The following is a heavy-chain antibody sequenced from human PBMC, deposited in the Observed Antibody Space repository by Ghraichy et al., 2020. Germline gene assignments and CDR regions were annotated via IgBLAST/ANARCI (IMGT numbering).Heavy chain of an antibody. CDR3: ARGRGVYSSGWYVRNHGVPGGWFDP. CDR2: INHSGST. Sequence: SETLSLTCAVYGGSFSGYYWSWIRQPPGKGLEWIGEINHSGSTNYNPSLKSRVTISVDTSKNQFSLKLSSVTAADTAVYYCARGRGVYSSGWYVRNHGVPGGWFDPWGQGTLVTVSS. V-gene: IGHV4-34*01. D-gene: IGHD6-19*01. CDR1: GGSFSGYY. J-gene: IGHJ5*02.